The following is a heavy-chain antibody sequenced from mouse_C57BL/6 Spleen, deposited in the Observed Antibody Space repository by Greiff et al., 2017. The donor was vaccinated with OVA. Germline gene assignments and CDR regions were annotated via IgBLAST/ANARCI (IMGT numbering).Heavy chain of an antibody. CDR3: ARGGDPAWFAY. J-gene: IGHJ3*01. V-gene: IGHV1-39*01. CDR1: GYSFTDYN. Sequence: EVHLVESGPELVKPGASVKISCKASGYSFTDYNMNWVKQSNGKGLEWIGEINPNYGTTSYNQKFKGKATLTVDQTSSTAYMQLNSLTSEDSAVYYCARGGDPAWFAYWGQGTLVTVSA. CDR2: INPNYGTT. D-gene: IGHD2-13*01.